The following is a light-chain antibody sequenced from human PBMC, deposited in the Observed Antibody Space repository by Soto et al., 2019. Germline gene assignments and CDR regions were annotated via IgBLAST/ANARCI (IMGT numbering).Light chain of an antibody. CDR2: KAS. CDR3: QQYNDNWT. CDR1: QSISSW. Sequence: DIQMTQSPSTLSASVGDRVTITCRASQSISSWLAWYHQKPGTAPKLLIYKASTLQSGVPSRFSGSGSGTEFTLTISSLQPDDSATYYCQQYNDNWTFGQGTKVE. V-gene: IGKV1-5*03. J-gene: IGKJ1*01.